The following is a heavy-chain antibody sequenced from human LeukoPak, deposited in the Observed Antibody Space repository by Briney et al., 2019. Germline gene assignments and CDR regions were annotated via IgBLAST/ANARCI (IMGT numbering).Heavy chain of an antibody. J-gene: IGHJ6*02. V-gene: IGHV3-23*01. Sequence: GGSLRLSCAASGFTFSSYWMSWVRQAPGKGLEWVSAISGSGGSTYYADSVKGRFTISRDNSKNTLYLQMNSLRAEDTAVYYCAKILKQWLVGLDYYGMDVWGQGTTVTVSS. D-gene: IGHD6-19*01. CDR1: GFTFSSYW. CDR3: AKILKQWLVGLDYYGMDV. CDR2: ISGSGGST.